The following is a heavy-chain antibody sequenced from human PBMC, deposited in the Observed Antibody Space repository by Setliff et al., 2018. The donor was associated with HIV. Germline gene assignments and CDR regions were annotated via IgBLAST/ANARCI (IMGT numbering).Heavy chain of an antibody. V-gene: IGHV4-34*01. CDR1: GGTFSLHY. CDR2: INHSGGT. J-gene: IGHJ6*02. CDR3: ARRPAGAVAGGYGMDV. D-gene: IGHD6-19*01. Sequence: SETLSLTCAVSGGTFSLHYYTWIRQSPLRGLEWIGEINHSGGTRYNPSLESRVTISVDTSKNQFSLKLSSVTAADTAVYYCARRPAGAVAGGYGMDVWGQGTTVTVS.